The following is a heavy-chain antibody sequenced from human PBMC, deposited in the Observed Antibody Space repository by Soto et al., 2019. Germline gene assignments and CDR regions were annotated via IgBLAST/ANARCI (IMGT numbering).Heavy chain of an antibody. CDR2: ISYDGSNK. CDR3: ARDVTTPYSSSWPVDY. Sequence: QVQLVESGGGVVQPGRSLRLSCAASGFTFSSYAMHWVRQAPGKGLEWVAVISYDGSNKYYADSVKGRFTISRDNSKNTLYLQMNSLIAEDTAVYYCARDVTTPYSSSWPVDYWGQGTLVTVSS. V-gene: IGHV3-30-3*01. J-gene: IGHJ4*02. D-gene: IGHD6-13*01. CDR1: GFTFSSYA.